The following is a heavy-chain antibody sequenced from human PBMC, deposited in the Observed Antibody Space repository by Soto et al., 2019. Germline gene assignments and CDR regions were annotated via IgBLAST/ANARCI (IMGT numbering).Heavy chain of an antibody. CDR1: GFTVIIYG. CDR2: ISYDGSNK. V-gene: IGHV3-30*18. Sequence: PGGSLRLSCEASGFTVIIYGMHWVRQAPGKGLEWVAVISYDGSNKYYADSVKGRFTISRDNSKNTLYLQMNSLRAEDTAVYYCAKAPVGGYSGYDFTDYWGQGTLVTVSS. D-gene: IGHD5-12*01. CDR3: AKAPVGGYSGYDFTDY. J-gene: IGHJ4*02.